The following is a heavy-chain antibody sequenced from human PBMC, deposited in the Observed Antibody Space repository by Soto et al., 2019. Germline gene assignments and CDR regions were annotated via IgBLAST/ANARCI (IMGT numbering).Heavy chain of an antibody. V-gene: IGHV1-18*01. J-gene: IGHJ6*02. Sequence: ASVKVSCKASGYTFTSYGISWVRQAPGQGLEWMGWISAYNGNTNYAQKLQGRVTMTTDTSTSTAYMELRSLRSDDTAVYYCARDTRSAVAGYYYYYYGMDVWGQGTTVTVSS. CDR1: GYTFTSYG. D-gene: IGHD6-19*01. CDR2: ISAYNGNT. CDR3: ARDTRSAVAGYYYYYYGMDV.